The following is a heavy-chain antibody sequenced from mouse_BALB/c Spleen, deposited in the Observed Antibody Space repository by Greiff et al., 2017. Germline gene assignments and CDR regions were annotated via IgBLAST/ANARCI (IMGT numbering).Heavy chain of an antibody. D-gene: IGHD2-1*01. CDR2: IRLKSNNYAT. J-gene: IGHJ3*01. CDR3: TRHEYGNCDAY. CDR1: GFTFSNYW. V-gene: IGHV6-6*02. Sequence: ESGGGLVQPGGSMKLSCVASGFTFSNYWMNWVRQSPEKGLEWVAEIRLKSNNYATHYAESVKGRFTISRDDSKSSVYLQMNNLRAEDTGIYYCTRHEYGNCDAYWGQGTLVTVSA.